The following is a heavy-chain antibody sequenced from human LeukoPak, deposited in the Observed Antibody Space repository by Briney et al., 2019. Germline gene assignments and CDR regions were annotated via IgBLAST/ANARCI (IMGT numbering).Heavy chain of an antibody. CDR2: INPNSGDT. CDR1: GYTFSDYY. Sequence: GASVKVSCKTSGYTFSDYYIHWIRQAPGQGLEWVGWINPNSGDTDYAQKFQGRVTVTRDTSISTAYMELGRLRSDDTAVYYCARVSVITQYSGSPDYFASWGQGTLLTVSS. D-gene: IGHD1-26*01. V-gene: IGHV1-2*02. CDR3: ARVSVITQYSGSPDYFAS. J-gene: IGHJ4*02.